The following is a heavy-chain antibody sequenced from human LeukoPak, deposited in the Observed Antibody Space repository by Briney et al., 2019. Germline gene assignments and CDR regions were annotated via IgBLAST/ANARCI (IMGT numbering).Heavy chain of an antibody. CDR1: GYSFTSYW. CDR3: ARHGPAAMTGDRPYYYYYMDV. V-gene: IGHV5-51*01. Sequence: GESLRISCKGSGYSFTSYWIGWARQMPGKGLEWMGIIYPGDSDTRYSPSFQGQVTISADKSISTAYLQWSSLKASDTAMYYCARHGPAAMTGDRPYYYYYMDVWGKGTTVTVSS. J-gene: IGHJ6*03. CDR2: IYPGDSDT. D-gene: IGHD2-2*01.